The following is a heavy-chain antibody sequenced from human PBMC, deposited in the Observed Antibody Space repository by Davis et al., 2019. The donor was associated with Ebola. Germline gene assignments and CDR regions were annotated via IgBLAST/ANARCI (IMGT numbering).Heavy chain of an antibody. Sequence: AASVKVSCKASGYTFTGYYMHWVRQAPGQGLEWMGWMNPKSGGTNYAQKFQDRVTMTRDTSISTAYMDLSRLRSDDTAVYYCARWGMAAAGPPRGMEVWGPGTTVTVSS. J-gene: IGHJ6*02. CDR3: ARWGMAAAGPPRGMEV. CDR1: GYTFTGYY. V-gene: IGHV1-2*02. D-gene: IGHD6-13*01. CDR2: MNPKSGGT.